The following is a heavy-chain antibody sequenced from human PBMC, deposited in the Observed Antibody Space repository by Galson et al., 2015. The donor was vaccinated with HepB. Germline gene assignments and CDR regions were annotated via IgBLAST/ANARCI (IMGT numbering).Heavy chain of an antibody. CDR2: IKQDGSEK. Sequence: SLRLSCAASGFSFSNYWMTWVRQAPGKGLQWVANIKQDGSEKFYVDSVEGRFTVSRDNANNLLFLQVSSLRAEDTAVYYCARSPANRIFGVIRNCYMDVWGKGTTVTVSS. CDR1: GFSFSNYW. CDR3: ARSPANRIFGVIRNCYMDV. D-gene: IGHD3-3*02. J-gene: IGHJ6*03. V-gene: IGHV3-7*01.